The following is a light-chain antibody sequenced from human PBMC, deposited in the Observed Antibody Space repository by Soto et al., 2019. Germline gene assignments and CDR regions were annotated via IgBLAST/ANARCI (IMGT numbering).Light chain of an antibody. J-gene: IGLJ1*01. CDR3: ATWDDILNGYV. Sequence: QSVLTQPPSASGTPGQRVTISCSGSNSNIGSNTVTWYQQLPGTAPILLIYSNNQRSSGVPDRFSGSSSGTSGSLAISGLQSEDEADYYCATWDDILNGYVFGSGTKLTVL. CDR2: SNN. V-gene: IGLV1-44*01. CDR1: NSNIGSNT.